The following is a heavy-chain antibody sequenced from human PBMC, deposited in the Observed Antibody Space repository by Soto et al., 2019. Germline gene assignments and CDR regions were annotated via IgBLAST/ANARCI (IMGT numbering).Heavy chain of an antibody. CDR1: GFTVSSNY. Sequence: GGSLRLSCAASGFTVSSNYMSWVRQAPGKGLEWVSVIYSGGSTYYADSVKGRFTISRDNSKNTLYLQMNSLRAEDTAVYYCARVARLVRGSLSGVFDYWGQGTLVTVSS. V-gene: IGHV3-53*01. CDR3: ARVARLVRGSLSGVFDY. CDR2: IYSGGST. J-gene: IGHJ4*02. D-gene: IGHD6-19*01.